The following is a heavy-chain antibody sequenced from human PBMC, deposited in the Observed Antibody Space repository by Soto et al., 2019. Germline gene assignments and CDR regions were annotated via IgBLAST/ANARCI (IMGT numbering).Heavy chain of an antibody. CDR3: ARANPVYDSSGYYPTPSWWFDP. CDR1: GYSISSGYY. CDR2: IYHSGST. V-gene: IGHV4-38-2*01. J-gene: IGHJ5*02. Sequence: SETLSLTCAVSGYSISSGYYWGWIRQPPGKGLEWIGSIYHSGSTYYNPSLKSRVTISVDTSKNQFSLKLSSVTAADTAVYYCARANPVYDSSGYYPTPSWWFDPWGQGTRGT. D-gene: IGHD3-22*01.